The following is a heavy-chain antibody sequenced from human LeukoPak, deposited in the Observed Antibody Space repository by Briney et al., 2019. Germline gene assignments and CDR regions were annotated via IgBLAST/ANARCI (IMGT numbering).Heavy chain of an antibody. Sequence: SETLSLTCTVSGGSISSTIYFWGWIRQSPGRGLEWLGTVYYTGSTDYNPSLQSRVTISVDTSKNQFSLNLRSVTAADTAVYYCARSNNGGESYYFYYMDVWGKGTTVTVSS. V-gene: IGHV4-39*07. CDR1: GGSISSTIYF. J-gene: IGHJ6*03. D-gene: IGHD3-16*01. CDR3: ARSNNGGESYYFYYMDV. CDR2: VYYTGST.